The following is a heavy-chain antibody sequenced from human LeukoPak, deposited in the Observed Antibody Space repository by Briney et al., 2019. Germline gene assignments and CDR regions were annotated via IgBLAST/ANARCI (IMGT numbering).Heavy chain of an antibody. CDR2: IYYSGST. J-gene: IGHJ5*02. CDR1: GGSISSSSYY. D-gene: IGHD5-24*01. V-gene: IGHV4-61*05. CDR3: ARVLGERWLHGWFDP. Sequence: SETLSLTCTVSGGSISSSSYYWGWIRQPPGKGLEWIGYIYYSGSTNYNPSLKSRVTISVDTSKNQFSLKLSSVTAADTAVYYCARVLGERWLHGWFDPWGQGTLVTVSS.